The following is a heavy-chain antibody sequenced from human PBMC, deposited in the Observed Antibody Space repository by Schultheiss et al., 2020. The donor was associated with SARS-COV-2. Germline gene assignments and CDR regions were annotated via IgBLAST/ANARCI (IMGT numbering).Heavy chain of an antibody. J-gene: IGHJ4*02. CDR2: ISGSGLKT. D-gene: IGHD2-2*01. V-gene: IGHV3-23*01. CDR3: AKGRVLPADQPHYFES. Sequence: GGSLRLSCAASGFTVSSNYMSWVRQAPGKGLEWVSAISGSGLKTYYADSVQGRFRSSRDNGNNTTSLQMNSLKVEDTAVYYCAKGRVLPADQPHYFESWGQGTLVTVSS. CDR1: GFTVSSNY.